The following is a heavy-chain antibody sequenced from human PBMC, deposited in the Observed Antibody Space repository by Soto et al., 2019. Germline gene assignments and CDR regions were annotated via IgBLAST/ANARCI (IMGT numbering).Heavy chain of an antibody. CDR3: VRFWPPPDYGILTTYSDAFDH. CDR2: IYYSGTT. J-gene: IGHJ4*02. V-gene: IGHV4-39*01. D-gene: IGHD3-9*01. CDR1: GGYISSGNYY. Sequence: SETLSLTCTVSGGYISSGNYYWGWIRQPPGKGLECIGSIYYSGTTYYNPSLSSRVTISVDTSKNQFSLSLNSVTAADTAVYYCVRFWPPPDYGILTTYSDAFDHWGQGTLVTVSS.